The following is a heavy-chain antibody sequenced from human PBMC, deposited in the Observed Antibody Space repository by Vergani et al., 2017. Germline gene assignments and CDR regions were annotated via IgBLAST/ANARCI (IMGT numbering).Heavy chain of an antibody. J-gene: IGHJ3*01. CDR3: AKDPTGGGSEELV. CDR2: ISYDGSNK. Sequence: QVQLVESGGGVVQPGRSLRLSCAASGFTFSSDGMHWVCQAPGKGLEWLAVISYDGSNKYYADSVKVRFAIARDNSKNTLYLQMNSLRAEDTAVYYCAKDPTGGGSEELVWGQGRMVTASS. CDR1: GFTFSSDG. V-gene: IGHV3-30*18. D-gene: IGHD1-26*01.